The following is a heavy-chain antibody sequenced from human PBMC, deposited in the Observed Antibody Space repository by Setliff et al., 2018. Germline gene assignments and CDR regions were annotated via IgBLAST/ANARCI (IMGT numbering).Heavy chain of an antibody. D-gene: IGHD2-15*01. CDR1: GGSFSGYY. V-gene: IGHV4-4*08. J-gene: IGHJ4*02. CDR3: ARARYCSDGRCYSDY. Sequence: SETLSLTCTVSGGSFSGYYWSWIRQPPGKGLEWIGYVHSSGRTNYNPPLRSRVTISVDTSKSQFSLKLTSVTAADTAVYYCARARYCSDGRCYSDYWGQGTLVTVSS. CDR2: VHSSGRT.